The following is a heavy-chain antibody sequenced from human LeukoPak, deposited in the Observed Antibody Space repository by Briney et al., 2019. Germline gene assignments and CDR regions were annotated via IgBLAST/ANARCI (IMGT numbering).Heavy chain of an antibody. J-gene: IGHJ4*02. CDR3: ARSGMTTVVNRVFDY. CDR2: ISYDGSNK. Sequence: PGRSLRLSCAASGSTFSSYAMHRVRQAPGKGLEWVAVISYDGSNKYYADSVKSRFTISRDNSKNTLYLQMNSLRAEDTAVYYCARSGMTTVVNRVFDYWGQGTLVTVSS. CDR1: GSTFSSYA. D-gene: IGHD4-23*01. V-gene: IGHV3-30-3*01.